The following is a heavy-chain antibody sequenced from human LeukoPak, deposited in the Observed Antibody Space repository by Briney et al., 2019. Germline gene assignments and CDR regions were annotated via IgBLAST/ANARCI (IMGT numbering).Heavy chain of an antibody. Sequence: PGGSLRLSXAASGFSVSSIYMNWVGQAPGKGLEWVSVIYSDGTTYYADSVKGRFTISRDDSKNTLYLHTNSLRAEDTAVYYCARAPNWRFDHWGQGTLVTVSS. V-gene: IGHV3-53*01. CDR3: ARAPNWRFDH. D-gene: IGHD1-1*01. CDR2: IYSDGTT. J-gene: IGHJ5*02. CDR1: GFSVSSIY.